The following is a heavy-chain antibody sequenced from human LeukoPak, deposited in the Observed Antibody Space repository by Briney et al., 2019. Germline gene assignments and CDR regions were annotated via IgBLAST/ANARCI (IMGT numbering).Heavy chain of an antibody. Sequence: QAGGSLRLSCAASGFTFSSYSMNWVRQAPGKGLVWVSRINSDGSSRNYADSVKGRFTISRDNAKNTLYLQMHSLRAEDTAVYYCARVSSSGWRRFKGNDAFDIWGQGTLVTVSS. V-gene: IGHV3-74*01. CDR3: ARVSSSGWRRFKGNDAFDI. J-gene: IGHJ3*02. CDR2: INSDGSSR. CDR1: GFTFSSYS. D-gene: IGHD6-19*01.